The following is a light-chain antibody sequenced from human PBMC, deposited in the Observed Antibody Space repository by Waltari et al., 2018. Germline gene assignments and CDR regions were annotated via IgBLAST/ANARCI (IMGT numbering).Light chain of an antibody. CDR3: SSYRISDTFV. V-gene: IGLV2-14*01. J-gene: IGLJ1*01. CDR2: DVN. CDR1: TSDVGGYNQ. Sequence: QSALTQPASVSGSPGPSITISCTGTTSDVGGYNQVLWYRKHPGKAPELIIYDVNKRPSGVSNRFSGSKSGSAASLTITGLQAEDEADYYCSSYRISDTFVFGTGTKVIVL.